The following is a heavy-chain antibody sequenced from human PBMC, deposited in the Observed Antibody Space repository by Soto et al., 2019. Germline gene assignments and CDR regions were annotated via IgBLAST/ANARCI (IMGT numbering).Heavy chain of an antibody. CDR2: IDPSDSYT. D-gene: IGHD6-13*01. CDR3: ARPIAGPSWAHYYYYGMDV. CDR1: GYSFTSYW. Sequence: GKSLKISCKGSGYSFTSYWISWVRQMPGKGLEWMGRIDPSDSYTNYSPSFQGHVTISADKSISTAYLQWSSLKASDTAMYYCARPIAGPSWAHYYYYGMDVWGQGTTVTVSS. V-gene: IGHV5-10-1*01. J-gene: IGHJ6*02.